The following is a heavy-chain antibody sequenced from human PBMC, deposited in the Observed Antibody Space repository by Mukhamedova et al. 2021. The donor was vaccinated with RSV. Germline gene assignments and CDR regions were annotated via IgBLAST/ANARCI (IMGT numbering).Heavy chain of an antibody. CDR3: ARGYCSSTSCWWFDP. CDR2: INPNSGGT. D-gene: IGHD2-2*01. Sequence: GLEWMGRINPNSGGTNYAQKFQGRVTMTRDTSISTAYMELSRLRSDDTAVYYCARGYCSSTSCWWFDPWGQGTLVSASS. J-gene: IGHJ5*02. V-gene: IGHV1-2*06.